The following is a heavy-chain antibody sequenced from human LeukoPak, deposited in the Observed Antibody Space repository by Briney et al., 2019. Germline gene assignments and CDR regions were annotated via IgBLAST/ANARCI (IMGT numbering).Heavy chain of an antibody. CDR2: IIPIFGTA. V-gene: IGHV1-69*13. D-gene: IGHD2-2*02. J-gene: IGHJ6*03. CDR1: GGTFSSYA. Sequence: AASVKVSCKASGGTFSSYAISWVRQAPGQGLEWMGRIIPIFGTANYAQKFQGRVTITADESTSTAYMELSSLRSEDTAVYYCARTGVVVVPAAIVLGPDDYYMDVWGKGTTVTVSS. CDR3: ARTGVVVVPAAIVLGPDDYYMDV.